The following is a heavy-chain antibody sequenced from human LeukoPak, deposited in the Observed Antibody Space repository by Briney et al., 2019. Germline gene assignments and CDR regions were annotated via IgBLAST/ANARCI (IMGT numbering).Heavy chain of an antibody. J-gene: IGHJ4*02. CDR3: ARTAAAGTPLFDY. CDR2: IIPIFGTA. CDR1: GGTFSSYA. V-gene: IGHV1-69*05. Sequence: SVKVSCKASGGTFSSYAISWVRQAPGQGLEWMGGIIPIFGTANYAQKFQGRVTMTTDTSTSTAYMELRSLRSDDTAVYYCARTAAAGTPLFDYWGQGTLVTVSS. D-gene: IGHD6-13*01.